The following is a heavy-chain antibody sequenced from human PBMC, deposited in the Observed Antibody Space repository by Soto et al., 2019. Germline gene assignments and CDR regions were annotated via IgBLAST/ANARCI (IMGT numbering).Heavy chain of an antibody. CDR3: ARVGIAAAGSGMDV. CDR1: GYTFTSYA. CDR2: INAGNGNT. D-gene: IGHD6-13*01. V-gene: IGHV1-3*01. J-gene: IGHJ6*02. Sequence: QVQLVQSGAEVKKPGASVKVSCKASGYTFTSYAMHWVRQAPGQRLEWMGWINAGNGNTKYSQKFQGRVTITGDTSASTAYMELSSLRSEDTAVYYCARVGIAAAGSGMDVWGQGTTVTVSS.